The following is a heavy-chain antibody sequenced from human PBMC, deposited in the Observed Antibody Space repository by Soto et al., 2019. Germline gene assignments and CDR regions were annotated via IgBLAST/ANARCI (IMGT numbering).Heavy chain of an antibody. D-gene: IGHD3-10*01. V-gene: IGHV4-4*02. Sequence: SDTLSLTCAVFGVYISSGNLWTWVRPTPQRGLEYIGEIFHDGTANYYPSFERRVAISVDTSKNQFSLKLTSVTAADTAIYFCARLVYDTRLNYMYFDCWGQGALVTVSS. J-gene: IGHJ4*02. CDR3: ARLVYDTRLNYMYFDC. CDR2: IFHDGTA. CDR1: GVYISSGNL.